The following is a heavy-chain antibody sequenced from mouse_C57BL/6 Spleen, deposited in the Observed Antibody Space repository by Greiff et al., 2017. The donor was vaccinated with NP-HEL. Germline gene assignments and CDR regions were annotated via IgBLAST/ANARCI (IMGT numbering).Heavy chain of an antibody. Sequence: VKLVESGPGLVQPSQSLSITCTVSGFSLTSYGVHWVRQSPGKGLEWLGVIWRGGSTDYNAAFMSRLSITKDNSKSQVFFKMNSLQADDTAIYYCAKNGGYSNYYFDYWGQGTTLTVSS. J-gene: IGHJ2*01. CDR2: IWRGGST. CDR3: AKNGGYSNYYFDY. CDR1: GFSLTSYG. D-gene: IGHD2-5*01. V-gene: IGHV2-5*01.